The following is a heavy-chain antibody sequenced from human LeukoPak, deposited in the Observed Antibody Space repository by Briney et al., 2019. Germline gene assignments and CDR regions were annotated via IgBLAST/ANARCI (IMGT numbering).Heavy chain of an antibody. D-gene: IGHD6-19*01. CDR1: GGSISSYY. V-gene: IGHV4-4*09. Sequence: PSETLSLTCTVSGGSISSYYWSWIRQPPGKGLEWIGYIYTSGSTNYNPSLKSRVTISVDTSKNQFSLKLSSVTAADTAVYYCARHSTVAGTRYWGQGTLVTVSS. J-gene: IGHJ4*02. CDR2: IYTSGST. CDR3: ARHSTVAGTRY.